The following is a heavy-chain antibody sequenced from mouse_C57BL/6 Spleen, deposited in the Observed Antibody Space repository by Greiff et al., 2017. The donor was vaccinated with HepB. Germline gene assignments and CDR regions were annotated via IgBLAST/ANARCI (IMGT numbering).Heavy chain of an antibody. CDR1: GFTFSDYG. Sequence: VQLKESGGGLVKPGGSLKLSCAASGFTFSDYGMHWVRQAPEKGLEWVAYISSGSSTIYYADTVKGRITISRDNAKNTLFLQMTSLRSEGTAMYYCASAVITTPSRGLAYWGQGTMVTVSA. J-gene: IGHJ3*01. CDR2: ISSGSSTI. CDR3: ASAVITTPSRGLAY. V-gene: IGHV5-17*01. D-gene: IGHD1-1*01.